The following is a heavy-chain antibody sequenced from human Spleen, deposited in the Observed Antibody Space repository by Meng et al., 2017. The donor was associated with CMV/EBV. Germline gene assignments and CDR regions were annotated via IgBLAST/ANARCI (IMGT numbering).Heavy chain of an antibody. V-gene: IGHV3-48*03. CDR3: ARGSSGWYFDY. Sequence: GGSLRLSCAASGFTFSSYKMNRVRQAPGKGLEWVSYISSSGSTIYYADSVKGRFTISRDNAKNSLYLQMNSLRAEDTAVYYCARGSSGWYFDYWGQGTLVTVSS. D-gene: IGHD6-19*01. CDR1: GFTFSSYK. J-gene: IGHJ4*02. CDR2: ISSSGSTI.